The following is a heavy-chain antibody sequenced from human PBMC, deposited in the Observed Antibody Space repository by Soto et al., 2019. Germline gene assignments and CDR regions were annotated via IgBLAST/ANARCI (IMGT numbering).Heavy chain of an antibody. CDR3: ATEPIYYDDGSGYYPLGP. J-gene: IGHJ5*02. CDR2: ISAHNGDT. D-gene: IGHD3-22*01. CDR1: GGTFSSYA. Sequence: ASVKVSCKASGGTFSSYAISWVRQAPGQGLECVGWISAHNGDTHYSQKFQGRVTMTTDTSTNTGYMELRSLTSDDTAVYFCATEPIYYDDGSGYYPLGPGGQGTRATVSS. V-gene: IGHV1-18*01.